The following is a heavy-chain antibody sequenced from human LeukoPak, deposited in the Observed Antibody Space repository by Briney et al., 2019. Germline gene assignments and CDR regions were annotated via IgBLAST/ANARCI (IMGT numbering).Heavy chain of an antibody. J-gene: IGHJ4*02. CDR3: ARGTFWSGYYHDY. Sequence: KTSETLSLTCTVSGGSISSGGYYWSWIRQHPGKGLEWIGYIYYSGSTYYNPSLKSRVTISVDTSKNQFSLKLSSVTAADTAVYYCARGTFWSGYYHDYWGQGTLVTVSS. V-gene: IGHV4-31*03. D-gene: IGHD3-3*01. CDR1: GGSISSGGYY. CDR2: IYYSGST.